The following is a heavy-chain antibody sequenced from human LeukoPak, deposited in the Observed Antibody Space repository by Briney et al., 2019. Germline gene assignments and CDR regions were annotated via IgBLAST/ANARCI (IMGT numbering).Heavy chain of an antibody. CDR2: ISSSSSYI. V-gene: IGHV3-21*01. Sequence: GGSLRLSCAASGFTFSSYRMNWVRQAPGQGLEWVSSISSSSSYIYYADSVKGRFTISRDNAKNSLYLQMNSLGAEDTAVYYCARDLPWDYYGSGSYYNNYWGQGTLVTVSS. CDR3: ARDLPWDYYGSGSYYNNY. CDR1: GFTFSSYR. D-gene: IGHD3-10*01. J-gene: IGHJ4*02.